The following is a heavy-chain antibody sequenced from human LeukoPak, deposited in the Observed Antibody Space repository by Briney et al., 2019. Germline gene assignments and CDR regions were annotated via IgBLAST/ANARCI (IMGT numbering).Heavy chain of an antibody. V-gene: IGHV4-34*01. J-gene: IGHJ4*02. CDR3: ARGAHYYDSSGFGLDY. CDR1: GGSFSGYS. D-gene: IGHD3-22*01. CDR2: TNHRGSA. Sequence: PSETLSLTCAFSGGSFSGYSWSWIRQTPGQGLEWIGETNHRGSANYNPSLKSRVTISVDASKSQFSLKLSSVTAADTAVYYCARGAHYYDSSGFGLDYWGQGTLVTVSS.